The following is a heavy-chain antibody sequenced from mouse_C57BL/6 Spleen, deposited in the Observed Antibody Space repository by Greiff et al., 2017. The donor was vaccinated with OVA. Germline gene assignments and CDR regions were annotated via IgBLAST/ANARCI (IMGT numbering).Heavy chain of an antibody. CDR3: ARSGREDWYFDV. CDR2: IYPGDGDT. J-gene: IGHJ1*03. V-gene: IGHV1-80*01. CDR1: GYAFSSYW. Sequence: QVQLQQSGAELVKPGASVKISCKASGYAFSSYWMNWVKQRPGKGLEWIGQIYPGDGDTTYNGKFKGKATLTADKSSSTAYMQLSSLTSEDSAVYFCARSGREDWYFDVWGTGTTVTVSS. D-gene: IGHD3-1*01.